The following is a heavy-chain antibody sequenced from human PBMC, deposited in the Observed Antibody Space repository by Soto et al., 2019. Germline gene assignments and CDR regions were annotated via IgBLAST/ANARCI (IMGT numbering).Heavy chain of an antibody. CDR2: ISAYNGNT. J-gene: IGHJ6*01. D-gene: IGHD2-2*01. Sequence: ASVKVSCKASGYTFTSYGISWVRQAPGQGLEWMGWISAYNGNTNYAQKLQGRVTMTTDTSTSTAYMELRSLRSEDTAVYYCATPGGEVPAAFPRHDYRDLLAVWRQRTTVIGSS. CDR3: ATPGGEVPAAFPRHDYRDLLAV. V-gene: IGHV1-18*01. CDR1: GYTFTSYG.